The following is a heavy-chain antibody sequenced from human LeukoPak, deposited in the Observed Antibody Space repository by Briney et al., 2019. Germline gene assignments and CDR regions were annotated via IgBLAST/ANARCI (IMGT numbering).Heavy chain of an antibody. Sequence: PGGSLRLSCAASGFSISDYWMNWVRLVPGKGLEWVANINEDGTIQDYVASVRGRFTISRNNAKNSLYLQMNSLGAEDTAVYYCASRESSMARSHWGHGTLVTLSS. CDR2: INEDGTIQ. V-gene: IGHV3-7*01. D-gene: IGHD3-10*01. J-gene: IGHJ4*01. CDR3: ASRESSMARSH. CDR1: GFSISDYW.